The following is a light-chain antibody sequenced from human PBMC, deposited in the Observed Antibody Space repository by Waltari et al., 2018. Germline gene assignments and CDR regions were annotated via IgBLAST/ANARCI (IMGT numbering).Light chain of an antibody. Sequence: DIQMTQAPSSLSASVGDRVTITCQASQDIDKNLNWFQQKPGKAPKVLIYDASNLRTGVPLRFSGSGSGTHFTLTINSLQPEDTATYYCQLYKNVPLTFGGGTKVEIK. J-gene: IGKJ4*01. V-gene: IGKV1-33*01. CDR1: QDIDKN. CDR2: DAS. CDR3: QLYKNVPLT.